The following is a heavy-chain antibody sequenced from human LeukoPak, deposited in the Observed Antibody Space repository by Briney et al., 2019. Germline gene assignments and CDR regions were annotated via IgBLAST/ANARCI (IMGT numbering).Heavy chain of an antibody. V-gene: IGHV3-7*03. D-gene: IGHD6-13*01. CDR3: SRSLHYGTTWYGRSDF. J-gene: IGHJ4*02. CDR1: GFPFNTYW. Sequence: QAGGSLRLSCAASGFPFNTYWMTWVRQAPGKGLEWVANIRQDGDTKYYVDSVKGRFTISRDNAMNSLYLQMNSLRAEDTAIYYCSRSLHYGTTWYGRSDFWGQGTLVTVSS. CDR2: IRQDGDTK.